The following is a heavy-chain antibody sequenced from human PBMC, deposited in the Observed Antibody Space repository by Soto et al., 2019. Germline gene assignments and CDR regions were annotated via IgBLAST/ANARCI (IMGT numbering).Heavy chain of an antibody. V-gene: IGHV1-46*01. CDR3: ARDNEGIAAPGGLQH. J-gene: IGHJ1*01. CDR2: INPSGGSI. D-gene: IGHD6-13*01. Sequence: QVQLVRSGAEVKKPGASVKVSCKASGYTFTSYYMNWVRQAPGQGLEWIGIINPSGGSISDAQKFQGRVTMTRDTSTSTVYMELSSLRSEDTAVYYCARDNEGIAAPGGLQHWGQGTLVTVSS. CDR1: GYTFTSYY.